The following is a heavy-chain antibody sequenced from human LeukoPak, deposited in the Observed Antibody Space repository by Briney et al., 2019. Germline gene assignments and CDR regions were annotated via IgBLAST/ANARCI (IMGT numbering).Heavy chain of an antibody. V-gene: IGHV1-18*04. CDR1: GYTFSSYG. J-gene: IGHJ4*02. Sequence: ASVKVSCKASGYTFSSYGISWVRQAPGQGLEWMGSISPYAGDTKYAERLQDRVIMTTDTSTRTAYMELRSLTSDDTAVFYCARDPYDSVWGSYRPYFDFWGQGTLVTVSS. D-gene: IGHD3-16*02. CDR3: ARDPYDSVWGSYRPYFDF. CDR2: ISPYAGDT.